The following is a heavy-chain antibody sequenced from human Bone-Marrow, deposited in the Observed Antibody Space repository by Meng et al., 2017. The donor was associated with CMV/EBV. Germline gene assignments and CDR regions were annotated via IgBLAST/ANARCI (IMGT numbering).Heavy chain of an antibody. J-gene: IGHJ4*02. Sequence: GECLKISCAASGFTFSDSWMGWVRQAPGKGLEWVASIKESGRETHYVGSVRGRFTISRDNAKNALYLQMNSLRAEDSAVYYCARDLRGTAATGTYFDYWGQGTLVTVSS. CDR3: ARDLRGTAATGTYFDY. CDR2: IKESGRET. D-gene: IGHD1-1*01. V-gene: IGHV3-7*01. CDR1: GFTFSDSW.